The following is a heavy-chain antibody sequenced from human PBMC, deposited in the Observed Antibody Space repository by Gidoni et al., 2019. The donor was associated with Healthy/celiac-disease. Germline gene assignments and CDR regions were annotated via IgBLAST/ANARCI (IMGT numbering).Heavy chain of an antibody. CDR2: ISVSGGST. V-gene: IGHV3-23*01. Sequence: LRLSCAASGFTFSSYAMSGVRQAPGKGLEWVSAISVSGGSTYYADSVKGRFTISRDNSKNTLYLQMNSLRAEDTAVYYCAKDAGAAAGTNYWGQGTLVTVSS. J-gene: IGHJ4*02. CDR1: GFTFSSYA. D-gene: IGHD6-13*01. CDR3: AKDAGAAAGTNY.